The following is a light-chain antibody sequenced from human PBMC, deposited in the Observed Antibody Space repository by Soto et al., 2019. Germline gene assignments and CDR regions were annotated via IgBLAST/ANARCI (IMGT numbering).Light chain of an antibody. J-gene: IGKJ4*01. CDR2: GAS. CDR1: QSVSSN. Sequence: EIVMPQSPAPLSVSPGERATLSCRASQSVSSNLAWYQQKPGQAPRLLIHGASTRATGIPARFSGSGSGTEFTLTISSLQSEDFAVYYCQHYSNWTLTFGGGTKVEIK. V-gene: IGKV3-15*01. CDR3: QHYSNWTLT.